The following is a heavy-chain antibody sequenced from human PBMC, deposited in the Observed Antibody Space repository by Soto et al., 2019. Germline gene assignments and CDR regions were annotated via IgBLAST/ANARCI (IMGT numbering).Heavy chain of an antibody. J-gene: IGHJ4*02. D-gene: IGHD6-6*01. CDR1: GFTFSSYG. CDR3: AKSAGGIAARPPVH. V-gene: IGHV3-30*18. Sequence: VQLMESGGGLVQPGGSLRLSCAASGFTFSSYGMHWVRQAPGKGLEWVAVISYDGSNKYYADSVKGRFTISRDNSKNTLYLQMNSLRAEDTAVYYCAKSAGGIAARPPVHWGQGTLVTVSS. CDR2: ISYDGSNK.